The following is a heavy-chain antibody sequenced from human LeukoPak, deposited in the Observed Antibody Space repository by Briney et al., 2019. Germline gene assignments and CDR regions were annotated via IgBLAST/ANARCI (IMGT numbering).Heavy chain of an antibody. CDR3: ARLALSSSSAYYYYYYGMDV. CDR2: IYPGDPDT. V-gene: IGHV5-51*01. Sequence: GESLKISCKGSGYSFTSYWIGWVRQMPGKGLEWMGIIYPGDPDTRYSPSFQGQVTISADKSISTAYLQWSSLKASDTAMYYCARLALSSSSAYYYYYYGMDVWGQGTTVTVSS. CDR1: GYSFTSYW. J-gene: IGHJ6*02. D-gene: IGHD6-6*01.